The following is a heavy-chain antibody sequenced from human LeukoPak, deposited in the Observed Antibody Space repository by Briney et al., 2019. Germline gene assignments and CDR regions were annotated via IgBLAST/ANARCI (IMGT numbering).Heavy chain of an antibody. D-gene: IGHD4-17*01. CDR1: GFTFSDSG. CDR3: AKLTQGTTAGY. Sequence: GGSLRLSCAPSGFTFSDSGMHWGRHAPGKGLEWVAFIRYDGSDKYYADSVKGRFTSTRDNSKNALLQMTSLRPDDTAVYYCAKLTQGTTAGYWGQGTLVIVSS. J-gene: IGHJ4*02. CDR2: IRYDGSDK. V-gene: IGHV3-30*02.